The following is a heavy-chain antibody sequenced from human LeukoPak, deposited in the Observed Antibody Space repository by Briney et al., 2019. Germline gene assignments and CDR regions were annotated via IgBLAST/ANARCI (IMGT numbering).Heavy chain of an antibody. CDR1: GGSISSYY. J-gene: IGHJ3*02. Sequence: SETLSLTCTVSGGSISSYYWSWIRQPPGKGLEWIGCIYYSGSTNYNPSLKSRVTISVDTSKNQFSLKLSSVTAADTAVYYCARRRGSGSYDAFDIWGQGTMVTVSS. V-gene: IGHV4-59*08. CDR3: ARRRGSGSYDAFDI. D-gene: IGHD3-10*01. CDR2: IYYSGST.